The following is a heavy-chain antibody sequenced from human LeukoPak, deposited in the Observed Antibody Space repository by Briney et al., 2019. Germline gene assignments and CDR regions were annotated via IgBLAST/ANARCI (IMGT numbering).Heavy chain of an antibody. CDR1: GFSFSSFW. CDR3: ARSTGWYPFPDY. CDR2: MNQDAGEK. J-gene: IGHJ4*02. D-gene: IGHD6-19*01. Sequence: GGSLRLSCAASGFSFSSFWMSWVRQAPGKGLEWVASMNQDAGEKHYLDSIKGRFIISRDNARNSAYLQMNSLRAEDTAVYYCARSTGWYPFPDYWGQGTLVTVSS. V-gene: IGHV3-7*01.